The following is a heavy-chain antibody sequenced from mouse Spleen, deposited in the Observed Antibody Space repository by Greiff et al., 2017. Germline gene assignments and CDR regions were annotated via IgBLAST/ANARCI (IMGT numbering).Heavy chain of an antibody. D-gene: IGHD2-2*01. CDR1: GYTFTRYW. Sequence: VQLQQPGAELVKPGASVKLSCKASGYTFTRYWMQWVKQRPGQGLEWIGVIDPSDCYTNYNQKFKGKATLTVDTSSSTAYKQHSSQTTEETAVYYGERQQENPVTTGGSMDYWGQGTSVTVSS. CDR3: ERQQENPVTTGGSMDY. J-gene: IGHJ4*01. V-gene: IGHV1-50*01. CDR2: IDPSDCYT.